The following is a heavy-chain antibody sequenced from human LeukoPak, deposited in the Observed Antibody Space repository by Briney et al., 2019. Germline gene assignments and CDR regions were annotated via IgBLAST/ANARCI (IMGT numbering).Heavy chain of an antibody. J-gene: IGHJ4*02. V-gene: IGHV4-39*01. D-gene: IGHD6-13*01. CDR1: GGSISSSSYY. Sequence: SETLSLTCTVSGGSISSSSYYWGWIRQPPGKGLEWIGSIYYSGSTYYNPSLKSRVTISVDTSKNQFSLKLSSVTAADTAVYYCARRGTRRAAAHDYWGQGTLVTVSS. CDR3: ARRGTRRAAAHDY. CDR2: IYYSGST.